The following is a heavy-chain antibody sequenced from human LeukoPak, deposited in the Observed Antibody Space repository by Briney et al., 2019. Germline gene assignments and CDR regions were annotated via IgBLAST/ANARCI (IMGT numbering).Heavy chain of an antibody. CDR1: GYTFTGYY. Sequence: ASVKVSCKASGYTFTGYYMHWVRQAPGQGLEWMGWINPNSGGANYAEKFQGRVTMTRDTSISTAYMGLSRLRYDDTALYYCARGQSLNDYWGQGTLVTVSS. CDR3: ARGQSLNDY. J-gene: IGHJ4*02. V-gene: IGHV1-2*02. CDR2: INPNSGGA.